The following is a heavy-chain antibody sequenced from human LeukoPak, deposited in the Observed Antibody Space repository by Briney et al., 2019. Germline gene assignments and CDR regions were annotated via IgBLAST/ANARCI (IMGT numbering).Heavy chain of an antibody. V-gene: IGHV4-39*07. CDR2: IYYSGST. Sequence: SETLSLTCTVSGGSISSGDYYWSWIRQPPGRGLEWIGSIYYSGSTYYNPSLKSRVTISVDTSKNQFSLKLSSVTAADTAVYYCARGSQFIVVVTEESDGGTNYFDYWGQGTLVTVSS. D-gene: IGHD2-21*02. CDR3: ARGSQFIVVVTEESDGGTNYFDY. J-gene: IGHJ4*02. CDR1: GGSISSGDYY.